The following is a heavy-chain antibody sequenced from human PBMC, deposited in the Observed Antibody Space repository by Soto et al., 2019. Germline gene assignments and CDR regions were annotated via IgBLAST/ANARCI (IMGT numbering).Heavy chain of an antibody. CDR2: MNPNSGNT. V-gene: IGHV1-8*01. Sequence: QVQLVQSGAEVKKPGASVKVSCKASGYTFTSYDINWVRQATGQGLEWMGWMNPNSGNTGYAQKFQGRVTMTRNTSISTAYMELSSLRSEDTAVYYCARGRYYYDSSGHDAFDIWGQGTMVTVSS. D-gene: IGHD3-22*01. CDR3: ARGRYYYDSSGHDAFDI. J-gene: IGHJ3*02. CDR1: GYTFTSYD.